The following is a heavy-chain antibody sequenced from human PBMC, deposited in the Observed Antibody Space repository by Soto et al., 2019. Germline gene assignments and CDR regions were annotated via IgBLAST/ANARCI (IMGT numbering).Heavy chain of an antibody. CDR2: ISSTTNYI. CDR3: ARESEDLTSNFDY. CDR1: GFTFTRYS. Sequence: GGSLRLSCAASGFTFTRYSMNWVRQAPGKGLEWVSSISSTTNYIYYADSMKGRFTVSRDNAKNSVYLDMNSLSAEDTAVYYCARESEDLTSNFDYWGQGTLVAVSS. J-gene: IGHJ4*02. V-gene: IGHV3-21*01.